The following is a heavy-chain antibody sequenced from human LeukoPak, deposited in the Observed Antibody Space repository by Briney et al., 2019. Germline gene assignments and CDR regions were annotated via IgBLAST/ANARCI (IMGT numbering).Heavy chain of an antibody. CDR1: GYSFTNYW. J-gene: IGHJ6*03. D-gene: IGHD2-2*01. Sequence: GESLKISCKGSGYSFTNYWLGWVRQMPGKGLEWMGIIYPGDSDTRYSPSFQGQVTISADKSISTAYLQLSSLKASDGAMYYCARNQFSSASSSMDVWGKGTSVTVFS. CDR3: ARNQFSSASSSMDV. V-gene: IGHV5-51*01. CDR2: IYPGDSDT.